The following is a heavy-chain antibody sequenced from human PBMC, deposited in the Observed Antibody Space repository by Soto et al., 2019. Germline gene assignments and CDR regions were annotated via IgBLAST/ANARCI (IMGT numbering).Heavy chain of an antibody. Sequence: QVQQLESVPGLVKPWDTLSLTCTVSGAYISDFSWSWIRQPAGKGLEWIGRITVNGNTQYNPSFRSRVTMSMDTSRNQFSLNLQSATAADTALYYCARESGENWTYEAHWGQGTLVTVSS. J-gene: IGHJ1*01. CDR3: ARESGENWTYEAH. CDR2: ITVNGNT. V-gene: IGHV4-4*07. D-gene: IGHD1-7*01. CDR1: GAYISDFS.